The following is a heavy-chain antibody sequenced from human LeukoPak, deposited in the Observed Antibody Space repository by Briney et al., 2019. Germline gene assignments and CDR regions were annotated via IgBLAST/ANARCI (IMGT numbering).Heavy chain of an antibody. J-gene: IGHJ6*02. CDR2: IYYSGST. V-gene: IGHV4-59*08. CDR1: GGSISSHY. CDR3: ARYGSGSYSFGMDV. Sequence: SSETLSLTCTVSGGSISSHYWSWIRQPPGKGLEWIGYIYYSGSTNYNPSLKRRVTISVDTSKHRFSLKLSSVTAADTAVYYCARYGSGSYSFGMDVWGQGTTVTVSS. D-gene: IGHD3-10*01.